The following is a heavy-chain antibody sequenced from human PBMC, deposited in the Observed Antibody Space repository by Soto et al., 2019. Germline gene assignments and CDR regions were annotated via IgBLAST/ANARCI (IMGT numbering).Heavy chain of an antibody. V-gene: IGHV3-49*03. CDR1: GFTFGDYA. Sequence: GGSLRLSCTASGFTFGDYAMSWFRQAPGKGLEWVGFIRSKAYGGTTEYAASVKGRFTISRDDSKSIAYLQLNSLRAEDTAVYYCTRCLLYCRTNCYPYYFEYWGQGTLVTVSS. D-gene: IGHD2-2*01. CDR3: TRCLLYCRTNCYPYYFEY. J-gene: IGHJ4*02. CDR2: IRSKAYGGTT.